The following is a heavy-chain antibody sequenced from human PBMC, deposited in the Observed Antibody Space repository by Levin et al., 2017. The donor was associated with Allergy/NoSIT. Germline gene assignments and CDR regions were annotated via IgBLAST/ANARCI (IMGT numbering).Heavy chain of an antibody. J-gene: IGHJ5*02. Sequence: LSLTCAASGFTFSISAMSWVRQAPGKGLEWVSGLSGSGGNTYYADSVKGRFTISRDNSKNTLYLQMNSLSSEDTAVYYCAKDPRLGGTGTHEVVNWFDPWGQGTLVTVSS. CDR3: AKDPRLGGTGTHEVVNWFDP. CDR2: LSGSGGNT. V-gene: IGHV3-23*01. CDR1: GFTFSISA. D-gene: IGHD1-1*01.